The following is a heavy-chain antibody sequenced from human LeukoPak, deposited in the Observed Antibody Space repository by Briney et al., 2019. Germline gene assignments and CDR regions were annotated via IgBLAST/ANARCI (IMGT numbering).Heavy chain of an antibody. Sequence: GGSLRLSCAPAGFILTDFFISWIRQAPGKELEGISYISSNSKYTKYADSVKGRFTISRDNAKKSLYLQMNRLRAQDTAVYYCARDNGNKYYFDYWGQGTLVTVSS. CDR3: ARDNGNKYYFDY. CDR1: GFILTDFF. J-gene: IGHJ4*02. V-gene: IGHV3-11*05. CDR2: ISSNSKYT. D-gene: IGHD2-8*01.